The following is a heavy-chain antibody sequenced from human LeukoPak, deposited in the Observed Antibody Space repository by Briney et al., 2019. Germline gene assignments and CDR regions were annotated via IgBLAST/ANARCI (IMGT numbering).Heavy chain of an antibody. J-gene: IGHJ4*02. CDR3: ARGERGYSGYGKGYYFDY. CDR1: GGSFSGYY. CDR2: VNHSGST. V-gene: IGHV4-34*01. D-gene: IGHD5-12*01. Sequence: SETLSLTCAVYGGSFSGYYWSWIRQPPGKGLEWIGEVNHSGSTNYNPSLKSRVTISVDTSKNQFSLKLSSVTAADTAVYYCARGERGYSGYGKGYYFDYWGQGTLVTVSS.